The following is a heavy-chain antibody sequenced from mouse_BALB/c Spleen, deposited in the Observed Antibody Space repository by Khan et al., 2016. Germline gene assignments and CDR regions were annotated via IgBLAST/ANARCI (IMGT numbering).Heavy chain of an antibody. Sequence: QFQLVQSLPELKKPGETVKISCKASGYTFTDYSMHWVKQAPGKGLKWMGWINTETGEPTYADDFKGRFAFSLETSASTAYLEINNLKNEDTATYFCARSTVVARNYYAMDYWGQGTSVTVSS. CDR3: ARSTVVARNYYAMDY. CDR2: INTETGEP. D-gene: IGHD1-1*01. J-gene: IGHJ4*01. CDR1: GYTFTDYS. V-gene: IGHV9-2-1*01.